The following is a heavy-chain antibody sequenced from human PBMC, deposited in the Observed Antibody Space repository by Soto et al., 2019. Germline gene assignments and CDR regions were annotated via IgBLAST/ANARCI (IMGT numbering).Heavy chain of an antibody. CDR3: ARESEDLTSNFDY. CDR1: GFTFNGYS. J-gene: IGHJ4*02. Sequence: PGGSLRLSCAASGFTFNGYSMNWVRQSPGNGLEWVSSISSTTNYIYYGVSMKGRFTISRDNAKNSLYLEMNSLRAEDTAVYYCARESEDLTSNFDYWGQGTLVTVSS. D-gene: IGHD2-21*01. CDR2: ISSTTNYI. V-gene: IGHV3-21*06.